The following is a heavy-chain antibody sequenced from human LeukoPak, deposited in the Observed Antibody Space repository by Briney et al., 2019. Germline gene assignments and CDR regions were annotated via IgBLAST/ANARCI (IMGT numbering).Heavy chain of an antibody. D-gene: IGHD2-8*01. CDR1: GESFSGYY. Sequence: SETLSLTCAVYGESFSGYYWSWIRQPPGKGLEWIGEINHSGSTNYNPSVKSRVTMSLDTSKNQFSLKLNSVTAADTAVYYCARGPLVLLVCAIRGYFDYWGQGTLVTVSS. CDR3: ARGPLVLLVCAIRGYFDY. J-gene: IGHJ4*02. CDR2: INHSGST. V-gene: IGHV4-34*01.